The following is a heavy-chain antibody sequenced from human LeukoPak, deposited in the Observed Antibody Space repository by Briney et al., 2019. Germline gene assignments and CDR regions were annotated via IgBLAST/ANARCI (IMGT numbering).Heavy chain of an antibody. CDR2: IIPIFGTA. CDR3: ARDLGGTTSLPWFDP. CDR1: GGTFSSYA. J-gene: IGHJ5*02. V-gene: IGHV1-69*01. Sequence: SVNVSCKASGGTFSSYAISWVRQAPGQGGEWMGGIIPIFGTANYAQKFQGRVTITADESTSTAYMELSSLRSEDTAVYYCARDLGGTTSLPWFDPWGQGSLVTVSS. D-gene: IGHD1-1*01.